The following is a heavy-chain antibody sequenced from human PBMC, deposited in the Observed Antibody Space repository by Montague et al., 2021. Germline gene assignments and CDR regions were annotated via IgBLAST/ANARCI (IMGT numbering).Heavy chain of an antibody. CDR1: DFTSSSYT. CDR3: ARENWGSGRAFDI. CDR2: ISGESSYI. J-gene: IGHJ3*02. Sequence: SLRLSCAAFDFTSSSYTINWVRQAPGKGLEWVSYISGESSYIYYAASVKGRFTISRDNAKNSLFLQMNSLRAEDTAVYYCARENWGSGRAFDIWGQGTLVTVSS. V-gene: IGHV3-21*01. D-gene: IGHD3-10*01.